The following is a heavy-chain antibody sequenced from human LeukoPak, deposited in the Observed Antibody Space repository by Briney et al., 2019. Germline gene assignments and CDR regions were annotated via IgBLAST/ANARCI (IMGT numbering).Heavy chain of an antibody. V-gene: IGHV4-34*01. J-gene: IGHJ4*02. CDR3: ARRWELLPFDY. Sequence: SETLSLTCTVYGGSLSGYYWSWIRQPPGKGLEWIGEINHSGSTNYNPSLKSRVTISVDTSKNQFSLKLSSVAAADTAVYYCARRWELLPFDYWGQGTLVTVSS. D-gene: IGHD1-26*01. CDR1: GGSLSGYY. CDR2: INHSGST.